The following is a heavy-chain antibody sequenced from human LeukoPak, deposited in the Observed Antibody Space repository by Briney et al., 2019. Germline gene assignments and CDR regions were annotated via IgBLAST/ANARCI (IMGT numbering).Heavy chain of an antibody. D-gene: IGHD2-2*01. Sequence: GGSLRLSCVASGFTFSDYTMSWVRQAAGKGLEWVSSISARGGNTYYADSVKDRVTISRDNSKNTMYVQMNNLRVEDTAVYFCAKRDCSSTSCLTSPENYWGQGTLVTVSS. V-gene: IGHV3-23*01. CDR2: ISARGGNT. CDR1: GFTFSDYT. CDR3: AKRDCSSTSCLTSPENY. J-gene: IGHJ4*02.